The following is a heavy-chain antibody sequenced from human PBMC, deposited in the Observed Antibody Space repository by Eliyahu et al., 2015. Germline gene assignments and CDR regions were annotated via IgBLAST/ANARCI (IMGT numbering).Heavy chain of an antibody. J-gene: IGHJ4*02. V-gene: IGHV4-34*01. Sequence: QVQLQQWGAGLLKXSEXXSLTCXVXGGSFSGYYWSWIRQPPGKGLEWIGEINHSGSTNYNPSLKSRVTISVDTSKNQFSLKLSSVTAADTAVYYCASSSWYGGHWWGQGTLVTVSS. D-gene: IGHD6-13*01. CDR1: GGSFSGYY. CDR2: INHSGST. CDR3: ASSSWYGGHW.